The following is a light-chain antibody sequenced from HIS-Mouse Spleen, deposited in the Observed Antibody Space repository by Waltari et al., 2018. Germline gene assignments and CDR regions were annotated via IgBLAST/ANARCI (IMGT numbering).Light chain of an antibody. V-gene: IGKV3-20*01. Sequence: IVLTQSPGTLSLSPGERATLSCRASQSVSSSYLAWYQQKPGQAPRLLIYGASSRATCIPDRFSGSGSGTDFTLTISRLEPEDFAVYYCQQYGSSPRTFGQGTKLEIK. CDR2: GAS. CDR1: QSVSSSY. CDR3: QQYGSSPRT. J-gene: IGKJ2*01.